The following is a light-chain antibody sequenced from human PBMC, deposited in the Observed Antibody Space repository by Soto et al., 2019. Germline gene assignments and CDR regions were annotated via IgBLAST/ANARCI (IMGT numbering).Light chain of an antibody. CDR1: QTVSGTY. Sequence: ETVLTQSPDTLSLSPGERATLSCRATQTVSGTYLAWYQQKPGQAPRLLIYSVSSRATGIPDRFSGSGSGTDFTLTISRLEPEDFAVYYCQQYGPSPSMYTFGQGTKLEIK. J-gene: IGKJ2*01. V-gene: IGKV3-20*01. CDR2: SVS. CDR3: QQYGPSPSMYT.